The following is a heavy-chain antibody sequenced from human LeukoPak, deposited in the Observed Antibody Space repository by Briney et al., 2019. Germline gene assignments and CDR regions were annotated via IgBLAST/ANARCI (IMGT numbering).Heavy chain of an antibody. D-gene: IGHD6-25*01. CDR3: AKDGGKDYHYYYMDV. J-gene: IGHJ6*03. V-gene: IGHV3-23*01. Sequence: GGSLRLSCAASGFTFSSYAMSWVRQAPGKGLEWVSAISGSGGSTYYADSVKGRFTISRDNSKNTLYLQMNSLRAEDTAVYYCAKDGGKDYHYYYMDVWGKGTTVTVSS. CDR2: ISGSGGST. CDR1: GFTFSSYA.